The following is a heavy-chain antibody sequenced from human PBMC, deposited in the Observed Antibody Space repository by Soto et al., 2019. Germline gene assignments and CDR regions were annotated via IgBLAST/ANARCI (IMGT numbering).Heavy chain of an antibody. V-gene: IGHV4-59*08. Sequence: SDTLSLTCTVSGGSISSYYWSWIRQPPGKGLEWIGYIYYSGSTNYNPSLKSRVTISVDTSKNQFSLKLSSVTAADTAVYYCARNVLGYMDVWGKGTTVTVSS. D-gene: IGHD1-1*01. CDR1: GGSISSYY. J-gene: IGHJ6*03. CDR3: ARNVLGYMDV. CDR2: IYYSGST.